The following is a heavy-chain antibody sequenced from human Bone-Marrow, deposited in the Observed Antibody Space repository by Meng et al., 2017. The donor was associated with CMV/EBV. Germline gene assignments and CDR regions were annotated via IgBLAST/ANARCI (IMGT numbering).Heavy chain of an antibody. Sequence: ASVNVSCKASGYTFTDYYIHWVRQAPGQGLEWMGWINPNNGDTNYAQKFQGRVTLTRDTSIYTAFMDLSRLRFDDTAIYYCAANLYDVNSLRALDFWGQGALVTVSS. J-gene: IGHJ4*02. D-gene: IGHD3-16*01. V-gene: IGHV1-2*02. CDR3: AANLYDVNSLRALDF. CDR1: GYTFTDYY. CDR2: INPNNGDT.